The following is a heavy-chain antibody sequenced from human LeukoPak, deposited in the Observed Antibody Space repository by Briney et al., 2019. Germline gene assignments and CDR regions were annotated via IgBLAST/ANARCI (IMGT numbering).Heavy chain of an antibody. J-gene: IGHJ4*02. CDR2: IYYSGST. CDR3: ARGGNYYDSSGYDPHFFDY. Sequence: PSETLSLTCTVSGGSISSGGYYWSWIRQHPGKGLEWIGYIYYSGSTYYNPSLKSRVTISVDTSKNQFSLKLSSVTAADTAVYYCARGGNYYDSSGYDPHFFDYWGQGTLVTVSS. D-gene: IGHD3-22*01. V-gene: IGHV4-31*03. CDR1: GGSISSGGYY.